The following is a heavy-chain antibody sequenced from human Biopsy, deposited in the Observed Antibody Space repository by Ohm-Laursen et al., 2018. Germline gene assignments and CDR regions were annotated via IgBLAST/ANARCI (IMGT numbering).Heavy chain of an antibody. Sequence: SVTLSLTCVVFGKTFSDYQWIWIRQPPGKGLEWIGQINQAGTTNYNPSLKSLVSISADASKYKFLLMLTSVTAADTAVYLCGNEVHGRDYWGLGALVTVSS. CDR1: GKTFSDYQ. D-gene: IGHD2-15*01. V-gene: IGHV4-34*08. CDR3: GNEVHGRDY. J-gene: IGHJ4*02. CDR2: INQAGTT.